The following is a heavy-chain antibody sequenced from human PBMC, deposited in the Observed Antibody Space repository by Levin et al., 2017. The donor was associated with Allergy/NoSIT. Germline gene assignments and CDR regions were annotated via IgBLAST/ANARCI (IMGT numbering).Heavy chain of an antibody. CDR1: GFSFSDHY. CDR3: ADLGVSYGLDV. CDR2: ITSGGNGYSS. Sequence: GGSLRLSCAASGFSFSDHYIDWVRQAPGKGLEWVGRITSGGNGYSSEYAASVRGRFTISRDDSENSVYLQMSSLRTDDTAVYYGADLGVSYGLDVWGQGTTVTVSS. J-gene: IGHJ6*02. D-gene: IGHD3-10*01. V-gene: IGHV3-72*01.